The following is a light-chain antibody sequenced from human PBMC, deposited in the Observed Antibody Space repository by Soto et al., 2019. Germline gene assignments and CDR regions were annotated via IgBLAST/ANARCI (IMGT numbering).Light chain of an antibody. V-gene: IGKV2-30*01. Sequence: DVVMTQSPLSLPVTLGQPASISCRSSQSLVYSDGNAYLNWFHQRPGQSPRRLIYKVSYRDSGVPVRFSGRGSGTDFTLKISRVEAEDVGVYYCMQGTHWPPYTFGQGTKLEIK. CDR3: MQGTHWPPYT. J-gene: IGKJ2*01. CDR1: QSLVYSDGNAY. CDR2: KVS.